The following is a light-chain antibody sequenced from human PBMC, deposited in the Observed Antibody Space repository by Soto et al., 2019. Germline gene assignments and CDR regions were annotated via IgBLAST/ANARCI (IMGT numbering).Light chain of an antibody. Sequence: QSVLTQPASVSGSPGQSITISCTGTSSDVGGYDLVSWFQLHPAKAPRLMIYEVTKRPSGVSDRFSGSKSGNTASLTISGRQSEDEGNYYCSSYAGTFRLVVFGGGTKVTVL. CDR1: SSDVGGYDL. V-gene: IGLV2-23*02. J-gene: IGLJ2*01. CDR3: SSYAGTFRLVV. CDR2: EVT.